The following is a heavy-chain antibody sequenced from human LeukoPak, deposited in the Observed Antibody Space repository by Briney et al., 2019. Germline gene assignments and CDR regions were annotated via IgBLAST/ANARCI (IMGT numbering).Heavy chain of an antibody. D-gene: IGHD1-26*01. V-gene: IGHV1-8*03. CDR3: ARVAGSIDY. CDR1: AYIFTTYD. CDR2: MNLKSGYT. J-gene: IGHJ4*02. Sequence: ASVKVSCKASAYIFTTYDIDWVRQATGQGLEWMGWMNLKSGYTGYAQKFQGRVTITRDTSTSTVYMELSSLRTEDTAVYYCARVAGSIDYWGQGTLVTVSS.